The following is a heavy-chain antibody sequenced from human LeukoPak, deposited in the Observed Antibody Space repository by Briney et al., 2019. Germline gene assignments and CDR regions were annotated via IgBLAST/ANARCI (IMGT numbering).Heavy chain of an antibody. D-gene: IGHD3-9*01. CDR1: GGSISSFY. Sequence: SGTLFLTCTVSGGSISSFYWGWVRQPPRKGPGWIGDIYYGGSTNYNPSNYNPSLTSRVTMSLDTSKNQFSLKLSSVTAADTAVYYCARDFEGRWFDPWGQGTLVTVSS. J-gene: IGHJ5*02. V-gene: IGHV4-59*01. CDR2: IYYGGSTNYNPS. CDR3: ARDFEGRWFDP.